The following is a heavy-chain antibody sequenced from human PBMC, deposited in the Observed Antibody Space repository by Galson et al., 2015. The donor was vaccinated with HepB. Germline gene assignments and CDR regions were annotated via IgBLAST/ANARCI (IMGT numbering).Heavy chain of an antibody. CDR1: GFIFSSYA. V-gene: IGHV3-23*01. J-gene: IGHJ4*02. D-gene: IGHD3-10*01. Sequence: SLRLSCAASGFIFSSYAMSWVRQAPGKGLEWVSGISGSGGTTYYADSVKGRFTISRDNSKNTLYLQMNSLRAEDTAVYYCAKGGGGELFYYWGQGTLVTVSS. CDR2: ISGSGGTT. CDR3: AKGGGGELFYY.